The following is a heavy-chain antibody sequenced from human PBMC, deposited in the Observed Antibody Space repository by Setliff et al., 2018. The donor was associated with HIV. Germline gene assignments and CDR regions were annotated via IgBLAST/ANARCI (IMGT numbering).Heavy chain of an antibody. V-gene: IGHV4-39*07. Sequence: PSETLSLTCIVSSGSITSSNYYWGWIRQPPGKGLEWIGSIFYSGSPYYTPSLKSRVTISVDTSKNQFSLKLSSVTAADTAVYYCARGSRRTMIIVGFDYWGQGTLVTVSS. CDR3: ARGSRRTMIIVGFDY. CDR2: IFYSGSP. J-gene: IGHJ4*02. CDR1: SGSITSSNYY. D-gene: IGHD3-22*01.